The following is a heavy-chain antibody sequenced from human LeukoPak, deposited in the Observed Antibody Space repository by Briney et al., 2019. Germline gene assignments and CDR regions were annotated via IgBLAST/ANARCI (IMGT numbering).Heavy chain of an antibody. Sequence: SETLSLTCTVSGGSISSYYWSWIRQPPGKGLEWIGYIYYSGSTYYNPSLKSRVTISVDTSKNQFSLKLSSVTAADTAVYYCAGVSGSYVGFWGQGTLVTVSS. CDR1: GGSISSYY. J-gene: IGHJ4*02. D-gene: IGHD3-16*01. V-gene: IGHV4-59*12. CDR2: IYYSGST. CDR3: AGVSGSYVGF.